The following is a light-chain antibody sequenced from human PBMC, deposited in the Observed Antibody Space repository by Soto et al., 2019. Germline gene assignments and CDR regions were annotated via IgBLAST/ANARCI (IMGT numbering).Light chain of an antibody. Sequence: LTQPASVSGSPGQSITISCTGTSSDVGAYNYVSWYQQHPGKAPKLMIYDVSNRPSGVSNRFSGSKSGNSASLTISGLQAEDEADYYCSSYASSSTYVFGTGTKVTVL. J-gene: IGLJ1*01. CDR2: DVS. CDR1: SSDVGAYNY. CDR3: SSYASSSTYV. V-gene: IGLV2-14*01.